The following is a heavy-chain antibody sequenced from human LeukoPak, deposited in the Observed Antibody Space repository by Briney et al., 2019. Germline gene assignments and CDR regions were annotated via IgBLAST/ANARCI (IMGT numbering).Heavy chain of an antibody. CDR2: IGGSSIYI. CDR1: GFSFSSYY. V-gene: IGHV3-21*01. J-gene: IGHJ4*02. D-gene: IGHD6-6*01. CDR3: AREEQLAMDHNYFDY. Sequence: GGSLRLSCAASGFSFSSYYMSWVRQAPGRGLEWVSSIGGSSIYIYYADSVKGRFTISRDNAKNSLYLQMNSLRAEDTAVYYCAREEQLAMDHNYFDYWGQGTLVTVSS.